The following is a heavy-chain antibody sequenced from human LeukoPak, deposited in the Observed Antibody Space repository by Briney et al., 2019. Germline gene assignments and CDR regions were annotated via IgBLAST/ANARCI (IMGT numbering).Heavy chain of an antibody. D-gene: IGHD2-2*01. CDR1: GYTFTGYY. Sequence: ASVKVSCKASGYTFTGYYMHWVRQAPGQGLEWMGWINPHTGGTNYAQKFQGRVTMTRDMSTSTVYMELSSLRSEDTAVYYCARAGTKYCSSTSCYRHYYYYYYMDVWGKGTTVTVSS. CDR2: INPHTGGT. V-gene: IGHV1-2*02. J-gene: IGHJ6*03. CDR3: ARAGTKYCSSTSCYRHYYYYYYMDV.